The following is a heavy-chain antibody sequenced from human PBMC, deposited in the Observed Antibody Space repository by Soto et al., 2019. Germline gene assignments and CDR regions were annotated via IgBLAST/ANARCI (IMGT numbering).Heavy chain of an antibody. Sequence: QVQLVESGGGVVQPGRSLRLSCAASGFTFSGLGMHWVRQAPGKGLEWVAVIRYDGSNIYYADAVKGRFTISRDNSKDTLDRQMNSLRADDTAVYYCARDGVGHTTFFGYFDYWGQGTLVTVSS. V-gene: IGHV3-33*01. CDR2: IRYDGSNI. CDR1: GFTFSGLG. D-gene: IGHD1-26*01. CDR3: ARDGVGHTTFFGYFDY. J-gene: IGHJ4*02.